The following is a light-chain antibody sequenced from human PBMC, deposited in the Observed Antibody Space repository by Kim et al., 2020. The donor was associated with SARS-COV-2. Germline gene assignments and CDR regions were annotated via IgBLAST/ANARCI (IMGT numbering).Light chain of an antibody. V-gene: IGLV3-21*04. J-gene: IGLJ2*01. CDR2: FDS. CDR3: QVWDTGSTHVV. Sequence: PGKTASITCGGNNIVTKSVHWYQQKPGQAPVLVIYFDSDRPSGIPERFSGSISGNTATLTISRVEAGDEADYYCQVWDTGSTHVVFGGGTKLTVL. CDR1: NIVTKS.